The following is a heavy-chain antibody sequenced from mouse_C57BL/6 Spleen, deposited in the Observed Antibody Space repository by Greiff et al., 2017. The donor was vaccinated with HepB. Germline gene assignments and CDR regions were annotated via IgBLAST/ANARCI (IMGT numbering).Heavy chain of an antibody. CDR1: GYTFTSYW. CDR3: ARLGRRDFDY. Sequence: VQLQQPGAELVRPGSSVKLSCKASGYTFTSYWMDWVKQRPGQGLEWIGNIYPSDSETHYNQKFKDKATLTVDKTSSTAYMQLSSLTSEDSAVYYCARLGRRDFDYWGQGTTLTVSS. CDR2: IYPSDSET. D-gene: IGHD4-1*01. V-gene: IGHV1-61*01. J-gene: IGHJ2*01.